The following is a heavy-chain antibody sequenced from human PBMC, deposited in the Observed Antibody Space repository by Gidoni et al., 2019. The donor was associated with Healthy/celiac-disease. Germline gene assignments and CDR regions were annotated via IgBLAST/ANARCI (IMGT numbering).Heavy chain of an antibody. V-gene: IGHV3-30*09. CDR1: GFTFSSCA. CDR2: IAYDGSNK. D-gene: IGHD3-10*01. J-gene: IGHJ4*02. CDR3: ARWPLPHYGSGSYIVY. Sequence: QVQLVESGAGVVQPGRPLRLSCAAAGFTFSSCAMHWVRQAPGKGLAWVAVIAYDGSNKCYADSVKGRFAISRDNSKNTLYLQMNSLRAEDTAVYYCARWPLPHYGSGSYIVYWGQGTLVTVSS.